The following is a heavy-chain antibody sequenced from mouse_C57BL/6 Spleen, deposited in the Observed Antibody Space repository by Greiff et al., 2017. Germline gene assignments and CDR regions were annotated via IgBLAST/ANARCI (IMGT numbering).Heavy chain of an antibody. CDR1: GFTFSSYG. Sequence: EVNVVESGGDLVKPGGSLKLSCAASGFTFSSYGMSWVRQTPDKRLEWVATISSGGSYTYYQDSVTGRFTIARDNAKNTLDLQMSRLKSEDTAMYYCARQGDYGSAWFAYWGQGTLVTVSA. V-gene: IGHV5-6*01. CDR3: ARQGDYGSAWFAY. CDR2: ISSGGSYT. D-gene: IGHD2-4*01. J-gene: IGHJ3*01.